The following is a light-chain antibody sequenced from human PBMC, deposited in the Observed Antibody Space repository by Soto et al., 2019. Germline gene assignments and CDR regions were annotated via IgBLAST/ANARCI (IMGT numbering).Light chain of an antibody. CDR2: DVS. CDR3: QQYNTYLT. CDR1: QSVSGW. Sequence: DIQMTQSPSTLSASVGDTVTVTCRASQSVSGWLAWYQQKPGKSPKLLIYDVSSLESGVPSRFSGSGSGTQFTLTITSLQPDDSATYYCQQYNTYLTFGQGTKVDI. J-gene: IGKJ1*01. V-gene: IGKV1-5*01.